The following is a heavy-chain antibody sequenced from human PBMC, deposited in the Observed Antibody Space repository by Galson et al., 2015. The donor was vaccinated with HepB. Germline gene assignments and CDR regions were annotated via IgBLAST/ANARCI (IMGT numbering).Heavy chain of an antibody. V-gene: IGHV1-18*04. Sequence: SVKVSCKASGYTFTTYNLIWVRQAPGQGLEWMGWISGYNDNTHYAQKFQGRVTMTTDTSTSTAYLELRSLRSDDTAVYYCARDGWGRSGYYYEFDSWGQGTLVTVSS. D-gene: IGHD5-12*01. CDR1: GYTFTTYN. CDR2: ISGYNDNT. CDR3: ARDGWGRSGYYYEFDS. J-gene: IGHJ4*02.